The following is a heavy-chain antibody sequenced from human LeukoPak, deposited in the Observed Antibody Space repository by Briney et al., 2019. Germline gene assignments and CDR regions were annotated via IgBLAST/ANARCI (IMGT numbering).Heavy chain of an antibody. Sequence: PGGSLRLSCAASGFTFSNFGMHWVRQAPGKGLEWVAFIRYDGDNKHYADSVKGRFTISRDNSMDTLYLQMNSLRAEDTAMYYCAKGIAVAFAYYFDYWGQGTLVTVSP. CDR3: AKGIAVAFAYYFDY. J-gene: IGHJ4*02. D-gene: IGHD6-19*01. CDR2: IRYDGDNK. V-gene: IGHV3-30*02. CDR1: GFTFSNFG.